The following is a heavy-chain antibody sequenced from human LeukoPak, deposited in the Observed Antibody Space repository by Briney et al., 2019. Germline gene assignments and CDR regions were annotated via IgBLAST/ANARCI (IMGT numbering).Heavy chain of an antibody. D-gene: IGHD3-22*01. J-gene: IGHJ4*02. V-gene: IGHV3-33*01. CDR3: ARDSYYDSSAYYYFDY. CDR2: IWYDGSNK. Sequence: GGSLRLSCAASGFTFSSYGMHWVRQAPGKGLEWVAVIWYDGSNKYYADSVKGRFTISRDNSKNTLYLQMNSLRAEDTAVYYCARDSYYDSSAYYYFDYWGQGTLVTVSS. CDR1: GFTFSSYG.